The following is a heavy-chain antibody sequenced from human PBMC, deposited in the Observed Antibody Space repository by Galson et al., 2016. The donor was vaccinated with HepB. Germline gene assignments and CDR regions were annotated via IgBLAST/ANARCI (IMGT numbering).Heavy chain of an antibody. V-gene: IGHV3-23*01. CDR1: GFVFSNFA. Sequence: SLRLSCAASGFVFSNFAMSWVRQAPGKGLEWVSDISGRGDITYYADSVKGRFSISRDNSKNTVYLQMSSLRAEDTAFYYCAKREYSSIWRDDYFDRWGRGILVTVSS. CDR3: AKREYSSIWRDDYFDR. J-gene: IGHJ4*02. D-gene: IGHD6-13*01. CDR2: ISGRGDIT.